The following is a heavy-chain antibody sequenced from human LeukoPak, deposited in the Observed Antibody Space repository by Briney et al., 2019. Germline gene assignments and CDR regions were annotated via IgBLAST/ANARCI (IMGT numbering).Heavy chain of an antibody. CDR1: GFTFRNFA. J-gene: IGHJ4*02. V-gene: IGHV3-23*01. CDR2: IGGGDT. Sequence: GGSLRLSCSASGFTFRNFAISWVRQAPGKGLEWVSSIGGGDTHYADSVKGRFTISRDDSRSTVDLQMSSLRAEDTAVYYCAKDGQSFNSMYDYFDSWGREPWSPSPQ. D-gene: IGHD2-8*01. CDR3: AKDGQSFNSMYDYFDS.